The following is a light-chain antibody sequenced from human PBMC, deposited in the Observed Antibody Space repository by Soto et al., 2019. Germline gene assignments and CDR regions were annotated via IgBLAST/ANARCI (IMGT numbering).Light chain of an antibody. Sequence: EIVLTQSPGTLSLSPGERATLSCRASQSVSSSYLAWYQQKPGQAPSLLIYGASSRATGIPDRFSGSGSWTDFPLTISSLEPEDLAVYYCQQYGSSSLTFGGGTMGEIK. V-gene: IGKV3-20*01. J-gene: IGKJ4*01. CDR3: QQYGSSSLT. CDR1: QSVSSSY. CDR2: GAS.